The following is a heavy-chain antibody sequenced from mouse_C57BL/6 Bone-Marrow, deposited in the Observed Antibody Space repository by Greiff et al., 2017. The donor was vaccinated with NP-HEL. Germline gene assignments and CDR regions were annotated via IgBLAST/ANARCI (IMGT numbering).Heavy chain of an antibody. CDR3: ARPLLAGAGSYYFDY. D-gene: IGHD1-1*01. CDR2: IDPSDSYT. V-gene: IGHV1-69*01. CDR1: GYTFTSYW. Sequence: QVQLQQPGAELVMPGASVKLSCKASGYTFTSYWMHWVKQRTGQGLEWIGEIDPSDSYTNYNQKFKGKSTLTVDKSSSTAYMQLSSLTSEDSAVYYCARPLLAGAGSYYFDYWGQGTTLTVSS. J-gene: IGHJ2*01.